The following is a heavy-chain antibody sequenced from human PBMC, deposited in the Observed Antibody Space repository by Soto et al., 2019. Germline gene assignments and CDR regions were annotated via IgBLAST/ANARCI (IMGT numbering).Heavy chain of an antibody. Sequence: EVQLLESGGGLVQPGGSLRLSCAASGFTFSSYAMSWVRQAPGKGLEWVAAISGSGGSTYYADSVKGRFTISRDNSKNTLYLQMNSLRAEDTAVYYCAKDPASMGIIDYWGQGTLVTASS. CDR3: AKDPASMGIIDY. CDR1: GFTFSSYA. D-gene: IGHD2-15*01. CDR2: ISGSGGST. V-gene: IGHV3-23*01. J-gene: IGHJ4*02.